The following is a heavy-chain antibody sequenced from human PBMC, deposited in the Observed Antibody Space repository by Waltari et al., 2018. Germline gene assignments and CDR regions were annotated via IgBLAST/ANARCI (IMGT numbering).Heavy chain of an antibody. CDR2: IYYSWST. D-gene: IGHD3-22*01. CDR3: ARQSRITMIVVVIKGPFFDY. Sequence: QLQLQESGPGLVKPSETLSLTCTVSGGSISSSSYYWGWIRQPPGKGLEWIGSIYYSWSTYYNPSLKSRVTISVDTSKNQFSLKLSSVTAADTAVYYCARQSRITMIVVVIKGPFFDYWGQGTLVTVSS. CDR1: GGSISSSSYY. V-gene: IGHV4-39*01. J-gene: IGHJ4*02.